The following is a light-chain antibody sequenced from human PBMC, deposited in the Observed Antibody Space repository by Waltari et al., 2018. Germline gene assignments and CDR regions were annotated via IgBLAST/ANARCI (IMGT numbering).Light chain of an antibody. J-gene: IGLJ3*02. CDR1: SSPSGTPSH. Sequence: QSALTQPPSVSGAPGQRGTISCTGSSSPSGTPSHVPWYQHLPGKAPKLLTSANNNRPSGVPDRFSGSKSGTSASLAITGLQAEDEGDYFCQSYDLSLSGRVFGGGTKLTVL. V-gene: IGLV1-40*01. CDR2: ANN. CDR3: QSYDLSLSGRV.